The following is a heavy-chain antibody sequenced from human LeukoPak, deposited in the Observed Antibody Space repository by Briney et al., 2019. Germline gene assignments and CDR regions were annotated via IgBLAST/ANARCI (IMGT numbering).Heavy chain of an antibody. CDR3: ARDRGADYSNYYFDY. CDR2: INPNSGGT. D-gene: IGHD4-11*01. Sequence: GASVKVSCKASGYTFLHYDFNWVRQAPGQGLEWMGWINPNSGGTNYAQKFQGRVTMTRDTSISTAYMELSRLRSDDTAVYSCARDRGADYSNYYFDYWGQGTLVTVSS. CDR1: GYTFLHYD. J-gene: IGHJ4*02. V-gene: IGHV1-2*02.